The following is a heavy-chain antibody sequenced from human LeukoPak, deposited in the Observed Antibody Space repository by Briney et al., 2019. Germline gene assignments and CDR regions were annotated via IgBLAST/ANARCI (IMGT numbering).Heavy chain of an antibody. CDR2: IYYSGST. D-gene: IGHD3-22*01. CDR3: ARVNYYDSSGYYANPKFDY. CDR1: GGSISSGGYY. Sequence: SETLSLTCTVSGGSISSGGYYWSWIRQHPGKGLEWIGYIYYSGSTYCNPSLKSRVTISVDTSKNQFSLKLSSVTAADTAVYYCARVNYYDSSGYYANPKFDYWGQGTLVTVSS. J-gene: IGHJ4*02. V-gene: IGHV4-31*03.